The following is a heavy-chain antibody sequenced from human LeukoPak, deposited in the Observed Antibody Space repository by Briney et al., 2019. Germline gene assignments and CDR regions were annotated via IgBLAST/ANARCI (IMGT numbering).Heavy chain of an antibody. CDR3: AKYSGAYEY. CDR2: ISGSGGST. D-gene: IGHD1-26*01. J-gene: IGHJ4*02. CDR1: GFTFSNYA. V-gene: IGHV3-23*01. Sequence: GGSLRLSCAASGFTFSNYAMSWVRQAPGKGLEWVSLISGSGGSTYYADSVKGRFTISRDNSKTTLYLQMNSLTAEDTAVYYCAKYSGAYEYWGQGTLVTVSS.